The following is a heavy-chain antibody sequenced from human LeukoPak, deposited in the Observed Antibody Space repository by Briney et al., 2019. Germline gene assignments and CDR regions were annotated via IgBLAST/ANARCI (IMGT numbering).Heavy chain of an antibody. J-gene: IGHJ4*02. CDR2: ISSNGDNT. CDR1: GFTLSNYA. D-gene: IGHD1-26*01. CDR3: VQGYSGTYYDH. Sequence: GGSLRLSCSPSGFTLSNYAMHWVPQAPGGGREYVSAISSNGDNTYYADSVKGRVTISRDSSKNTRPLQMSSLRAEDTAVYYWVQGYSGTYYDHWGQGTLVTVSS. V-gene: IGHV3-64D*06.